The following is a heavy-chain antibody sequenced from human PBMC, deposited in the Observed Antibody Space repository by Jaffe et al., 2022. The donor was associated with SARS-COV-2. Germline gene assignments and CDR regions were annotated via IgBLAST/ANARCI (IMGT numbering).Heavy chain of an antibody. J-gene: IGHJ4*02. D-gene: IGHD3-22*01. CDR2: ISGGGSAT. Sequence: QVQLVESGGGLVKPGGSLRLACAASGFTFKNYYMSWIRQAPGKGLQWISYISGGGSATKYVDPVKGRFIISRDNTKNSLYLQLNSLRAEDTAIYYCARSYDSNAYYYVPHDLWGQGTLVTVSS. V-gene: IGHV3-11*01. CDR1: GFTFKNYY. CDR3: ARSYDSNAYYYVPHDL.